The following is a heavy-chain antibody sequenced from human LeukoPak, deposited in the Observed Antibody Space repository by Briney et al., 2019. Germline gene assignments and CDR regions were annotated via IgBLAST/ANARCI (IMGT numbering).Heavy chain of an antibody. J-gene: IGHJ4*02. D-gene: IGHD5-18*01. CDR1: GYTFSDYY. Sequence: ASVKVSCKASGYTFSDYYMHWVRQAPGQGLEWMGWINPKSGATNSAQKFQGRVTMTRDASISTVYMELSRLTSDDTAVYYCAREKYDSDVPDYWGQGTLVTVSS. V-gene: IGHV1-2*02. CDR2: INPKSGAT. CDR3: AREKYDSDVPDY.